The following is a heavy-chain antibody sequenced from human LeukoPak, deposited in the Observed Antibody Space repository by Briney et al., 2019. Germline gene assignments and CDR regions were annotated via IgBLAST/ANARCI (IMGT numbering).Heavy chain of an antibody. CDR1: GFTVSSNY. D-gene: IGHD6-6*01. CDR2: ITGSSSYI. CDR3: ASGLSSSPYFDY. V-gene: IGHV3-21*01. Sequence: GGSLRLSCAASGFTVSSNYMNWVRQAPGKGLEWVSFITGSSSYIYYTDSVKGRFTISRDNAKNSLFLQMNSLRDEDTAVYYCASGLSSSPYFDYWGQGTLVTVSS. J-gene: IGHJ4*02.